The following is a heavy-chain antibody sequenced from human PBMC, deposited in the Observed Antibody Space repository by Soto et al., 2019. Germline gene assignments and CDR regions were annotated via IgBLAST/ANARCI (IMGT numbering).Heavy chain of an antibody. CDR3: ARVLSGPYYYDSSGSPPDY. V-gene: IGHV4-31*03. J-gene: IGHJ4*02. CDR1: GGSISSGGYY. CDR2: IYYSGST. Sequence: PSETLSLTCTVSGGSISSGGYYWSWIRQHPGKGLEWIGYIYYSGSTYYNTSLKSRVTISVDTSKNQFTLKLSSVTAADTAVYYCARVLSGPYYYDSSGSPPDYWGQGTLVTVSS. D-gene: IGHD3-22*01.